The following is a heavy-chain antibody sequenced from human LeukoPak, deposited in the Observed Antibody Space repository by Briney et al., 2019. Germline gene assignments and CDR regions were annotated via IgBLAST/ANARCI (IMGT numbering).Heavy chain of an antibody. CDR3: ASGRIVVVPAAPDY. D-gene: IGHD2-2*01. J-gene: IGHJ4*02. CDR2: IFYTGKS. V-gene: IGHV4-39*01. Sequence: SETLSLTCTVSGGSISGNYYWGWIRQPPGKGLEWIGSIFYTGKSNENPSLKTRVTVSVDTSKNQFSLKLSSVTAADTAVYYCASGRIVVVPAAPDYWGQGTLVTVSS. CDR1: GGSISGNYY.